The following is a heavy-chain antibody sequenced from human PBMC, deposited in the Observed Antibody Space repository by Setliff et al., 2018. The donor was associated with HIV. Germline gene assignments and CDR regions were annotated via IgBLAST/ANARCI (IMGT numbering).Heavy chain of an antibody. CDR3: ARRAGSSWFRFYFDY. D-gene: IGHD6-13*01. Sequence: PTLVNPTQTLTLTCTFSGFSLSTSGAAVGWIRQPPGKALEWLAILYWDDDKRYTPSLNNRLTITKGTSKNQVVLTMTNVDPVDTATYFCARRAGSSWFRFYFDYWGQGALVTVSS. CDR2: LYWDDDK. V-gene: IGHV2-5*02. J-gene: IGHJ4*02. CDR1: GFSLSTSGAA.